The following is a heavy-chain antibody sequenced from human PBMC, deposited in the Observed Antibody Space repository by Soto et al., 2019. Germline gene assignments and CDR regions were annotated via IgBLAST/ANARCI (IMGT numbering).Heavy chain of an antibody. J-gene: IGHJ5*02. CDR1: GGSFSGYY. CDR2: INNRGS. D-gene: IGHD2-15*01. Sequence: SSETLSLTCAVSGGSFSGYYWSWIRQPPGKRLEWIGAINNRGSDYNPSLKSRVTMSVDTPKNQFSLKLSSLTAADTAVYYCARDVFCSSGTCRIGNCFDPWGQGXLVTVYS. V-gene: IGHV4-34*01. CDR3: ARDVFCSSGTCRIGNCFDP.